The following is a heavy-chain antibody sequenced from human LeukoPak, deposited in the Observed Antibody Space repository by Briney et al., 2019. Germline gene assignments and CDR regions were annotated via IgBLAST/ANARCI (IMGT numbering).Heavy chain of an antibody. CDR3: ARPYCTSRSCHDYFDY. CDR1: GGTFSSYA. J-gene: IGHJ4*02. Sequence: GASVKVSCKASGGTFSSYAISWVRQAPGQGLEWMGWINPITGGTNYAQRFQGRVTMTRDTSISTVYMELSRLRSDDTAVYYCARPYCTSRSCHDYFDYWGQGTLVTVSS. CDR2: INPITGGT. D-gene: IGHD2-15*01. V-gene: IGHV1-2*02.